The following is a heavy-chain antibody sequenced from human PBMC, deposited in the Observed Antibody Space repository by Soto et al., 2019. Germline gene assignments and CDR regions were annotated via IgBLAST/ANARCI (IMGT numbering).Heavy chain of an antibody. CDR1: GGTFDNYA. J-gene: IGHJ4*02. D-gene: IGHD1-26*01. CDR3: GRERQWEPVLY. V-gene: IGHV1-69*13. CDR2: IIPMLDSA. Sequence: EASVKVSCKASGGTFDNYAITWVRQAPGQGLEWMGGIIPMLDSANYAEKFQDRVTITADESTSTAYMEVSSLRSEDTAVYYCGRERQWEPVLYWGQGTPVTVSS.